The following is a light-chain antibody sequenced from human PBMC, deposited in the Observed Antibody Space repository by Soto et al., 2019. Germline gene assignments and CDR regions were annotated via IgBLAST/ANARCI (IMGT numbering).Light chain of an antibody. V-gene: IGKV3-15*01. CDR2: GAS. CDR3: QQYKSYWT. CDR1: QSMGSN. Sequence: EIVLTRSPGTLSLSPGERATLSCRASQSMGSNLAWYQQKPGQAPRLLIYGASTRATGIPARFSGSGSGTEFTLTINSLQPDDFATYYCQQYKSYWTFGQGTKVDIK. J-gene: IGKJ1*01.